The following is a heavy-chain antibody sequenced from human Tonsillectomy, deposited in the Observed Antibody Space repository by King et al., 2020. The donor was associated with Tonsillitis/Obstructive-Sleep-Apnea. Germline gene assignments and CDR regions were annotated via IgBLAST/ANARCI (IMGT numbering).Heavy chain of an antibody. CDR2: IKQDGSEK. Sequence: VQLVESGGGLVQPGGSLRLSCAASGFTFSSYWMSWVRQAPGKGLGWVANIKQDGSEKYDVDSMKGRFTISRDNAKNSLYLQMNSLRAEDTAVYYCARGAVLRYFDWLLVDDYWGQGTLVTVSS. J-gene: IGHJ4*02. D-gene: IGHD3-9*01. CDR3: ARGAVLRYFDWLLVDDY. V-gene: IGHV3-7*04. CDR1: GFTFSSYW.